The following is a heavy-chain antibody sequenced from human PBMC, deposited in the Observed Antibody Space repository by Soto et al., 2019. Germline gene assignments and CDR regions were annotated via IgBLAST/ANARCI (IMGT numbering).Heavy chain of an antibody. CDR3: AKDSRAPDQRAPYSSGWGPFDY. D-gene: IGHD6-19*01. Sequence: QVQLVESGGGVVQPGRSLRLSCAASGFTFSSYGMHWVRQAPGKGLEWVAVISYDGSNKYYADSVKGRFTISRDNSKNTLYLQLNSLRAEDTAVYYWAKDSRAPDQRAPYSSGWGPFDYWGQGTLVTVSS. CDR1: GFTFSSYG. CDR2: ISYDGSNK. V-gene: IGHV3-30*18. J-gene: IGHJ4*02.